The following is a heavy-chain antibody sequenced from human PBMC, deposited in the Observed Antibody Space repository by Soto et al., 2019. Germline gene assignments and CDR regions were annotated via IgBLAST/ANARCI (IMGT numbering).Heavy chain of an antibody. J-gene: IGHJ5*02. CDR2: IYYSWRT. Sequence: QLQLQESGPGLLKPSETLSLTCTVSGGSISTYYWNWIRQPPGKGLELIGDIYYSWRTNYNPSLKSRVAISVDMSKNQFSLNLSSVTPADTAVYYCARGRGYSGQRRGWFDPWGQGTLVTVSS. CDR3: ARGRGYSGQRRGWFDP. D-gene: IGHD5-12*01. V-gene: IGHV4-59*01. CDR1: GGSISTYY.